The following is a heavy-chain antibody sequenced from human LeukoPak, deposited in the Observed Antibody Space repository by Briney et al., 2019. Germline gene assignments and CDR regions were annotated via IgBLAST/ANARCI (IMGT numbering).Heavy chain of an antibody. J-gene: IGHJ4*02. V-gene: IGHV4-61*02. D-gene: IGHD6-13*01. CDR1: GGSISSGSYY. CDR2: IYTSGST. CDR3: AGFSSSWYYFDY. Sequence: SETLSLTCTVSGGSISSGSYYWSWIRQPAGKGLEWIGRIYTSGSTNYNPSLKSRVTISVDTSKNQFSLKLSSVTAADTAVYYCAGFSSSWYYFDYWGQGTLVTVSS.